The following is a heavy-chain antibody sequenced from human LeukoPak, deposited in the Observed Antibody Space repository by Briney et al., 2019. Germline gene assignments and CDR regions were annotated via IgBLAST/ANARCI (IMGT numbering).Heavy chain of an antibody. CDR3: ARDEVVAADKYYYYYMDV. CDR1: GFTFSSYS. V-gene: IGHV3-21*01. CDR2: ISSSSSYI. Sequence: GGSLRLSCAASGFTFSSYSMNWVRQAPGKGLEWVSSISSSSSYIYYADSVKGRFTISRDNAKNSLYLQMNSLRAEDTAVYYCARDEVVAADKYYYYYMDVWGKGTTVTISS. D-gene: IGHD2-15*01. J-gene: IGHJ6*03.